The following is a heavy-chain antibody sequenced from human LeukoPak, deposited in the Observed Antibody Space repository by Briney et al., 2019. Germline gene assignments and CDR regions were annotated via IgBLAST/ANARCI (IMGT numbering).Heavy chain of an antibody. Sequence: PGDSLRLSCAPSGFTFSNFAMRGLRHVPGKRREGFSTIDGSNDNPHYPDSVRGPFNVSRDNSKNTLYLQMNSLRVEDTATYFCAKVQFNWGPIDYWGQGTPVIVSS. J-gene: IGHJ4*02. CDR1: GFTFSNFA. CDR3: AKVQFNWGPIDY. V-gene: IGHV3-23*01. CDR2: IDGSNDNP. D-gene: IGHD7-27*01.